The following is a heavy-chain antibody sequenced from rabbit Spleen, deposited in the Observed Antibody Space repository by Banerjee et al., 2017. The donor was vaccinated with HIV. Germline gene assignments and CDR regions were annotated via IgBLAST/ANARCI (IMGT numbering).Heavy chain of an antibody. Sequence: QSLEESGGGLVQPEGSLTLTCTASGVSFSNNFYMCWFRQAPGKGLEWIGCIDSGASAFTYFATWAKGRFTISKTSSTTVTLQMTSLTAADTATYFCARDSGTSFSSYGMDLWGPGTLVTVS. CDR3: ARDSGTSFSSYGMDL. CDR2: IDSGASAFT. D-gene: IGHD8-1*01. CDR1: GVSFSNNFY. J-gene: IGHJ6*01. V-gene: IGHV1S40*01.